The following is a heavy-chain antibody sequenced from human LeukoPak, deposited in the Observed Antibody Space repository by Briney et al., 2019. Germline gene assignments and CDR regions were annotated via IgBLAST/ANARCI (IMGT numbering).Heavy chain of an antibody. CDR1: GGSISSYY. CDR3: ATHTPYSNYWDS. J-gene: IGHJ4*02. V-gene: IGHV4-59*01. D-gene: IGHD4-11*01. Sequence: SETLSLTCTVSGGSISSYYWSWIRQPPGKGLEWIGYIYYSGSTNYNPSLRSRVTISVDTSKNHFSLNLSSGTTADTAVYYCATHTPYSNYWDSWGQGTLVTVSS. CDR2: IYYSGST.